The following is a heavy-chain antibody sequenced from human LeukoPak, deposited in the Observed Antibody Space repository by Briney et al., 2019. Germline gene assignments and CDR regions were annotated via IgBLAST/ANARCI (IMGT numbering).Heavy chain of an antibody. D-gene: IGHD4-23*01. CDR2: INPSGGAT. CDR1: GYTFTSYY. V-gene: IGHV1-46*01. J-gene: IGHJ4*02. Sequence: ASVKVSCKASGYTFTSYYMHWVRQAPGQGLEWMGIINPSGGATSYAQRFQDRVSITRDTSTNTVYMELSSLTSEDTAVYYCARATVVMYYFNYWGQGTLVTVSP. CDR3: ARATVVMYYFNY.